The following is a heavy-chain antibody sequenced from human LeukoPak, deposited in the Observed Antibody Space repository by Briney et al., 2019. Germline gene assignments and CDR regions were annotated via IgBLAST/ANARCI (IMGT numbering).Heavy chain of an antibody. D-gene: IGHD5-24*01. Sequence: SETLSLTCAVYGGSFSGYYWSWIRQPPGKGLEWIGEINHSGSTNYNPSLKSRVSISVDTSKTQFSLKLSSVTAADTAVYYCARDQRYYGIDVWGQGTTVTVSS. CDR2: INHSGST. CDR3: ARDQRYYGIDV. J-gene: IGHJ6*02. V-gene: IGHV4-34*01. CDR1: GGSFSGYY.